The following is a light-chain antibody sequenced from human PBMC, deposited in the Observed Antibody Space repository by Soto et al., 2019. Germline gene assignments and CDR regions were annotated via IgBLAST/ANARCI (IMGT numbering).Light chain of an antibody. CDR3: SSHTTSSTRV. CDR2: EVS. V-gene: IGLV2-14*03. J-gene: IGLJ1*01. Sequence: QSALTQPASMSGSPGQSIALSCTGTSSDVGAYDFVSWYQQHPDKAPKLMIYEVSHRPSGVSYRFSGSKSVNTATLTISGPQAEDEADYYCSSHTTSSTRVFGTGTKVTVL. CDR1: SSDVGAYDF.